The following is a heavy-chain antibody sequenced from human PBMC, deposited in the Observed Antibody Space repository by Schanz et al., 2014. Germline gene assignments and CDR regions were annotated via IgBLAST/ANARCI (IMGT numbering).Heavy chain of an antibody. V-gene: IGHV1-69*02. CDR3: AGTYCSSTSCYTGYYYMDV. Sequence: QVQLVQSGAEVKKPGSSVKVSCTASGGTFSSYTISWIRQAPGQGLEWMGRIIPIHGIVNYAQRFQDRVRITADKSTSTAYMELSSLRSDDTAVYYCAGTYCSSTSCYTGYYYMDVWGKGTTVTVSS. CDR2: IIPIHGIV. CDR1: GGTFSSYT. D-gene: IGHD2-2*02. J-gene: IGHJ6*03.